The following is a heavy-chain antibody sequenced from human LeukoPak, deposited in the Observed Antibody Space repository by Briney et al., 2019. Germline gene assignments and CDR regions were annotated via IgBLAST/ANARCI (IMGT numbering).Heavy chain of an antibody. CDR3: ARGPRIAARRGKAFDI. Sequence: PSETLSLTCTVSGGSISSYYWSWIRQPPGKGLEWIGEINHSGSTNYNPSLKSRVTISVDTSKNQFSLKLSSVTAADTAVYYCARGPRIAARRGKAFDIWGQGTMVTVSS. D-gene: IGHD6-6*01. V-gene: IGHV4-34*01. CDR2: INHSGST. J-gene: IGHJ3*02. CDR1: GGSISSYY.